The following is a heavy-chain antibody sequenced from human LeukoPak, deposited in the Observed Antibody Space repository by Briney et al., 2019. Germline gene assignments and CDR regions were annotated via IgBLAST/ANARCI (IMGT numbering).Heavy chain of an antibody. CDR2: ISYDGSNK. Sequence: GGSLRLSCAASGFTFSSYAMHWVRQAPGKGLEWVAVISYDGSNKYYADSVKGRFTISRDNSKNSLYLQMNSLRAEDTAVYYCARDQLPYCGGDCYSDYWGQGTLVTVSS. CDR1: GFTFSSYA. D-gene: IGHD2-21*02. J-gene: IGHJ4*02. V-gene: IGHV3-30*04. CDR3: ARDQLPYCGGDCYSDY.